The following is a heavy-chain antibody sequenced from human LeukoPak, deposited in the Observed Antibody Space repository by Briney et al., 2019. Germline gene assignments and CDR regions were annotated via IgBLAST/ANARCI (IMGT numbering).Heavy chain of an antibody. CDR3: AKATQRYCTGGTCYPLDY. CDR1: GFTLGKYG. CDR2: ITDIGKNT. V-gene: IGHV3-23*01. Sequence: GGSLRLSCAASGFTLGKYGMAWVRHSAGKGLEWVSCITDIGKNTYHTDSVKGRFTISRDNSKNTLSLQMNSLRVEDTAVYYCAKATQRYCTGGTCYPLDYWGQGTLVTVSS. D-gene: IGHD2-8*02. J-gene: IGHJ4*02.